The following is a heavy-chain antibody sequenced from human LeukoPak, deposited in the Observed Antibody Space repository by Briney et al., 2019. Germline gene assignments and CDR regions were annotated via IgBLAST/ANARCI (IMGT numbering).Heavy chain of an antibody. Sequence: GGSLRLSCVVSGFTFNRCWMNWVRQAPGKGLEWVAHINPDGRDTYYVDSVKGRFTISRDNAQNSMYQQMNSLRVEDTAVYYCTSWGDTAAEYFQRWGQGTLVTVSS. J-gene: IGHJ1*01. CDR1: GFTFNRCW. V-gene: IGHV3-7*01. D-gene: IGHD2-21*02. CDR3: TSWGDTAAEYFQR. CDR2: INPDGRDT.